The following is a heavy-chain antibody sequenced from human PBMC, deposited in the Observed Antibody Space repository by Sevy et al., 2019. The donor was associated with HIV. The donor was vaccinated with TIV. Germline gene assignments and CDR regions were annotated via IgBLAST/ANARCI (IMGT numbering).Heavy chain of an antibody. CDR1: GFTFSSYW. J-gene: IGHJ3*02. V-gene: IGHV3-23*01. D-gene: IGHD4-4*01. CDR2: VSGSGGKT. CDR3: ATHRRRDGYSYGAFDI. Sequence: GGSLRLSCAASGFTFSSYWMSWVRQAPGKGLEWVSAVSGSGGKTYYADSVKGRFTISRDTSNNTLFLHMNSLRAEDTAVYYCATHRRRDGYSYGAFDIWGQGTMVTVSS.